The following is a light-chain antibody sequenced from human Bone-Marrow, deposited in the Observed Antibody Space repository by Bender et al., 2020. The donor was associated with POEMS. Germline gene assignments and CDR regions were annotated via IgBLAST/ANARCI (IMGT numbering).Light chain of an antibody. V-gene: IGLV3-25*03. CDR1: KLGNQY. CDR2: QDN. CDR3: QSADDTGTNLVV. Sequence: SYELTQPPSVSVSPGQTASITCFGDKLGNQYASWYQHKSGQSPALVIYQDNKRPSGIPERFSGSSSGTTATLTISGVQAEDEADYYCQSADDTGTNLVVFGGGTKLTVL. J-gene: IGLJ2*01.